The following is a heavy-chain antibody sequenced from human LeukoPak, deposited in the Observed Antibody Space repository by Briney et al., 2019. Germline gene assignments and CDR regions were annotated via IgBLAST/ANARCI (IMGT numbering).Heavy chain of an antibody. CDR1: GGSISSGGYY. V-gene: IGHV4-30-2*01. CDR2: VSHSGST. D-gene: IGHD3-22*01. CDR3: ARGGYDNFDS. J-gene: IGHJ4*02. Sequence: SETLSLTCTVSGGSISSGGYYWSWIRQPPGKGLEWIGYVSHSGSTSYNPSLKSRVTISLDRSKNQFSLKLSSVTAADTAVYYCARGGYDNFDSWGQGTLVTVSS.